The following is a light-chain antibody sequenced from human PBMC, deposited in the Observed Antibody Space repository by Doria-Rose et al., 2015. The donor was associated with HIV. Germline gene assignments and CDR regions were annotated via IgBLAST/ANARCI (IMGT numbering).Light chain of an antibody. Sequence: TQSPGTLSLSPGERATLSCRASQRVKSSYLAWYQQKPGQAPRLLIYDASTRATGIPDRFSSSGSGTDFPLTIGRLEPEDVAVYYCQQYGTSRGAFGQGTRLEIK. CDR2: DAS. V-gene: IGKV3-20*01. CDR1: QRVKSSY. CDR3: QQYGTSRGA. J-gene: IGKJ5*01.